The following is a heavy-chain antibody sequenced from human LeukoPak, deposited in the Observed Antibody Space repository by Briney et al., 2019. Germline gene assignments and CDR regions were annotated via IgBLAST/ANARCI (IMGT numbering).Heavy chain of an antibody. D-gene: IGHD3-22*01. CDR3: ATDLGMILVPDAFDM. V-gene: IGHV1-24*01. CDR1: GYTLTELS. J-gene: IGHJ3*02. Sequence: EASVTVSCTVSGYTLTELSMNWVRQAPGKGLEWMGGFDPEEGETIYAQKFQGRVTMTEDTSTDTAYMQLSSLRSEDTAVYYCATDLGMILVPDAFDMWGQGTMVTVSS. CDR2: FDPEEGET.